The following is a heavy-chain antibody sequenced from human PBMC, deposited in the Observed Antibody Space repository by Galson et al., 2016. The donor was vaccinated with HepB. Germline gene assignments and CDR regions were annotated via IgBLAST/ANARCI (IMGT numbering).Heavy chain of an antibody. CDR2: ITPVSGKV. V-gene: IGHV1-69*04. D-gene: IGHD4-11*01. CDR1: GGTINTYS. Sequence: SVKVSCKASGGTINTYSISWVRQAPGQGLEWLGRITPVSGKVNYPRKNQGRVTIAADKSTSTSFMELTSLRSEDTAVYYCARESLHVNDAYDIWGQGTKVTVSS. CDR3: ARESLHVNDAYDI. J-gene: IGHJ3*02.